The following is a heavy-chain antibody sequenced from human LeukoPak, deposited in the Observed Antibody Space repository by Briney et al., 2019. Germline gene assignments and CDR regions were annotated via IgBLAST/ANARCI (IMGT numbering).Heavy chain of an antibody. D-gene: IGHD6-13*01. CDR3: ARHLSLSDTSSCFDF. Sequence: GESLKISCRGFGYSFTTYWICWVRQVPGKGLEWMGIIYPGDPNTNTRYSPSFQGQVTISVDKSINTAYLQWGSLKASDTAIYYCARHLSLSDTSSCFDFWGRGTLVTVSS. CDR1: GYSFTTYW. J-gene: IGHJ5*01. V-gene: IGHV5-51*01. CDR2: IYPGDPNTNT.